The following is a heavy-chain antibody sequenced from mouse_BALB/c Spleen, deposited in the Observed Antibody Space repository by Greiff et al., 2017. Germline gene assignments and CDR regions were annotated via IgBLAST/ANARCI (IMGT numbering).Heavy chain of an antibody. CDR1: GFAFSSYD. J-gene: IGHJ1*01. CDR3: ARHRSEGYFDV. CDR2: ISSGGGST. Sequence: EVKLVESGGGLVKPGGSLKLSCAASGFAFSSYDMSWVRQTPEKRLEWVAYISSGGGSTYYPDTVKGRFTISRDNAKNTLYLQMSSLKSEDTAMYYCARHRSEGYFDVWGAGTTVTVSS. V-gene: IGHV5-12-1*01.